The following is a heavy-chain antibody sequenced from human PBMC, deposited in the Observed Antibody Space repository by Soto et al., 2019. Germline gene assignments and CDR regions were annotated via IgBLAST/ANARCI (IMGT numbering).Heavy chain of an antibody. V-gene: IGHV1-18*01. CDR3: ARRHAGGGSGSYDY. CDR2: ISAYHGKT. J-gene: IGHJ4*02. D-gene: IGHD3-10*01. Sequence: QVQLVQSGAEVKKPGASVKVSCKASGYTFTSYGISWVRRAPGQGLEGMGWISAYHGKTNYAQKHGCIVTMHTEPSTCAAYMERRRLRSDDTVVYYWARRHAGGGSGSYDYWGPGTLVTVSS. CDR1: GYTFTSYG.